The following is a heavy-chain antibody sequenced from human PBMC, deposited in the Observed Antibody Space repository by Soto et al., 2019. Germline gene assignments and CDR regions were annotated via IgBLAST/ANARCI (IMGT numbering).Heavy chain of an antibody. Sequence: VGSLRLSCAASGFTFSSYGMHWVRQAPGEGLEGVAVISYDGSNKYYADSVKGRFTISRDNSKNTLYLQMNSLRAEDTAVYYCAKDLVSLRFLEWSLGYYFDYWGQGTLVTVSS. CDR1: GFTFSSYG. V-gene: IGHV3-30*18. D-gene: IGHD3-3*01. CDR2: ISYDGSNK. CDR3: AKDLVSLRFLEWSLGYYFDY. J-gene: IGHJ4*02.